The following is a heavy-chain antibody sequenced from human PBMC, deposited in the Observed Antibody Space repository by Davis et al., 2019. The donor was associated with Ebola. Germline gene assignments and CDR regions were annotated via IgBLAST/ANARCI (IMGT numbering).Heavy chain of an antibody. Sequence: ASVKVSCKASGYTFTSYAMHWVRQAPGQSLEWMGWINAGNGNTKYSQKFQGRVTITRDTSASTAYMDLRSLRSDDTAVYYCAKGVGGTLGADHWGQGTLVTVSS. V-gene: IGHV1-3*01. CDR2: INAGNGNT. CDR1: GYTFTSYA. CDR3: AKGVGGTLGADH. D-gene: IGHD1-26*01. J-gene: IGHJ4*02.